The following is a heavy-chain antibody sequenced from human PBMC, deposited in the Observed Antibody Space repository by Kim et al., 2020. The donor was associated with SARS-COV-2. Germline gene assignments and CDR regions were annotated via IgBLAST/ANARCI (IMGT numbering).Heavy chain of an antibody. D-gene: IGHD1-1*01. V-gene: IGHV3-7*03. CDR3: AKGTNMDV. CDR2: IKYDGSAE. CDR1: GLTFKNYW. J-gene: IGHJ6*02. Sequence: GGSLRLSCAASGLTFKNYWMTWVRQAPETGLEWVASIKYDGSAEFYVDSVRGRFTISRDNAKDSVYLQLSSLRAEDTAVYYCAKGTNMDVWGQGTTVTVS.